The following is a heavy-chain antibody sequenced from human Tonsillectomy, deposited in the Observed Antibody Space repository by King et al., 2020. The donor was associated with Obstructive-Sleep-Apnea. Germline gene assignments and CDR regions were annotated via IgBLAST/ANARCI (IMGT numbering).Heavy chain of an antibody. Sequence: VQLVESGGGLVKPGGSLRLSCAASGFTFSDYYMSWIRQAPGKGLEWVAYISSSSSYTNYADSLKGRFTISRDNAKNSLYLQMNSLRAEDTAGYYCAREGPYYYDSSGFWFDYWGQGTLVTVSS. CDR2: ISSSSSYT. J-gene: IGHJ4*02. V-gene: IGHV3-11*06. D-gene: IGHD3-22*01. CDR3: AREGPYYYDSSGFWFDY. CDR1: GFTFSDYY.